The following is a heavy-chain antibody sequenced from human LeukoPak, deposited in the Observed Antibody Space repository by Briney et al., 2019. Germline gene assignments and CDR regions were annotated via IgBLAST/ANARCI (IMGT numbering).Heavy chain of an antibody. CDR1: GGTFSSYA. CDR3: AAAPGRGGGSYSGAFDI. CDR2: IIPIFGTA. J-gene: IGHJ3*02. Sequence: SVKVSCKASGGTFSSYAISWVRQAPGQGLEWMGGIIPIFGTANYAQKFQGRVTITADESTSTAYMELSSLRSEDTAVYYCAAAPGRGGGSYSGAFDIWGQGTMVTVSS. V-gene: IGHV1-69*01. D-gene: IGHD1-26*01.